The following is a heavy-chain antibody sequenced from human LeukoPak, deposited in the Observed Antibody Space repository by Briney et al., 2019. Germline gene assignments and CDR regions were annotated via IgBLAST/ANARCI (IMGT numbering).Heavy chain of an antibody. V-gene: IGHV3-23*01. D-gene: IGHD3-22*01. CDR1: GFTFSNYG. J-gene: IGHJ4*02. CDR2: ISGEGDTT. CDR3: AKANGYYDC. Sequence: PGGSLRLSCAASGFTFSNYGTTWVRQAPGRGLEWVSGISGEGDTTYYADSVKGRFTISRDNSRNTLSLQMNSLSAEDTAVYYCAKANGYYDCWGQGTLVAVSS.